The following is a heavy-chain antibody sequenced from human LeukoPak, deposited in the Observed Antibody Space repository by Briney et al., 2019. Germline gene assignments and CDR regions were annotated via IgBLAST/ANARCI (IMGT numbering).Heavy chain of an antibody. V-gene: IGHV3-21*01. CDR3: ARGEYSYGTPWFDP. D-gene: IGHD5-18*01. CDR1: GFTFSSYS. CDR2: ISSSSSYI. Sequence: GGSLRLSCAASGFTFSSYSMNWVRQAPGKGLEWASSISSSSSYIYYADSVKGRFTISRDNAKNSLYLQMNSLRAEDTAVYYCARGEYSYGTPWFDPWGQGTLVTVSS. J-gene: IGHJ5*02.